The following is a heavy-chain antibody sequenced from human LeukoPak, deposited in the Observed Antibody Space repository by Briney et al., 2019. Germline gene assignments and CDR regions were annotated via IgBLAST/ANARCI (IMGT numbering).Heavy chain of an antibody. V-gene: IGHV3-23*01. Sequence: HPGGSLRLSCAASGITFSSYSMSWVRQAPGKGLEWVSSIGFSGTTTYYADSVKGRSTVSRDNSKNTLYLQMDGLRAEDTAVYYCARDPTELQLLSYYFDYWGQGTLVAVSS. D-gene: IGHD2-2*01. CDR2: IGFSGTTT. J-gene: IGHJ4*02. CDR3: ARDPTELQLLSYYFDY. CDR1: GITFSSYS.